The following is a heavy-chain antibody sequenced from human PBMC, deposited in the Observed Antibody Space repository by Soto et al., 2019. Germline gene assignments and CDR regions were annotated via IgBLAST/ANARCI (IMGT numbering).Heavy chain of an antibody. V-gene: IGHV3-53*04. CDR1: GFTVSSNY. Sequence: EVQLVESGGGLVQPGGSLRLSCAASGFTVSSNYMSWVRQAPGKGLEWVSVIYSGGSPYYEDSVKGRFTISRHNSKNTVYLQMNSQRAEDTAVYYCVRQMEAYGYCSGGSCYYDAFDLWGQGTMVTVSS. CDR2: IYSGGSP. D-gene: IGHD2-15*01. CDR3: VRQMEAYGYCSGGSCYYDAFDL. J-gene: IGHJ3*01.